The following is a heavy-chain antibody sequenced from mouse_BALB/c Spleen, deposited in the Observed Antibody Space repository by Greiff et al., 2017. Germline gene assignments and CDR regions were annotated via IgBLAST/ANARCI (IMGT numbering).Heavy chain of an antibody. Sequence: ESGPGLVKPSQSLSLTCTVTGYSITSDYAWNWIRQFPGNKLEWMGYISYSGSTSYNPSLKSRISITRDTSKNQFFLQLNSVTTEDTATYYCAQEAYKAMDYWGQGTSVTVSS. CDR3: AQEAYKAMDY. J-gene: IGHJ4*01. D-gene: IGHD6-5*01. V-gene: IGHV3-2*02. CDR1: GYSITSDYA. CDR2: ISYSGST.